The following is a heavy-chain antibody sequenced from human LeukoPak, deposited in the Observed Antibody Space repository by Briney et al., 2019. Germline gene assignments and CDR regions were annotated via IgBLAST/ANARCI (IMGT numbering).Heavy chain of an antibody. D-gene: IGHD6-6*01. J-gene: IGHJ4*02. Sequence: ASVKVSCKASGYTFPGYYMHWVRQAPGQGPEWMGWINPNSGGTNYAQKFQGRVTMTRDTSISTAYVELSRLRSDDTAVYYCAREHSSSSGKVFDYWGQGTLVTVSS. V-gene: IGHV1-2*02. CDR3: AREHSSSSGKVFDY. CDR1: GYTFPGYY. CDR2: INPNSGGT.